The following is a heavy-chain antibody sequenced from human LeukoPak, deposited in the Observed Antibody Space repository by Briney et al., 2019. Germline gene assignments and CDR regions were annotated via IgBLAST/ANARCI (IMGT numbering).Heavy chain of an antibody. CDR2: INHSGST. J-gene: IGHJ5*02. V-gene: IGHV4-34*01. CDR3: ARVRIFGVVITNNWFDP. Sequence: PSETLSLTCAVYGGSFSGYYWRWIRQPPGKGLEWIGEINHSGSTNYNPSLKSRVAISVDTSKNQYSLKLSSVTAADTDVYYCARVRIFGVVITNNWFDPWGQGTLVTVSS. CDR1: GGSFSGYY. D-gene: IGHD3-3*01.